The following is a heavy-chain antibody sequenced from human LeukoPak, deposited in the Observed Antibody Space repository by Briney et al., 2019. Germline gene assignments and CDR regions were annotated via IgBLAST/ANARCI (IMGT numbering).Heavy chain of an antibody. Sequence: SETLSLTCTVSGGSISSYYWSWIRQPPGKGLEWIGYVYYSGSTNYNPSLKSRVTISVYTSKNQFSLKLRSVTAADTAVYYCASGIAVAGYFDYWGQGTLVTVSS. D-gene: IGHD6-19*01. CDR2: VYYSGST. J-gene: IGHJ4*02. CDR1: GGSISSYY. V-gene: IGHV4-59*12. CDR3: ASGIAVAGYFDY.